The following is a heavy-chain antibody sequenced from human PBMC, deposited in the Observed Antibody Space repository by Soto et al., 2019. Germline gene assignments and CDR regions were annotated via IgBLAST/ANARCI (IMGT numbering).Heavy chain of an antibody. CDR1: GGSFSGYY. V-gene: IGHV4-34*01. Sequence: SETLSLTCAVYGGSFSGYYWSWIRQPPGKGLEWIGEINRSGSTNYNPSLKSRVTISVDTSKNQSSLKLSSVTAADTAVYYCARARMYYDILTGYYRKVFLDYWGQGTLVTVSS. CDR2: INRSGST. J-gene: IGHJ4*02. D-gene: IGHD3-9*01. CDR3: ARARMYYDILTGYYRKVFLDY.